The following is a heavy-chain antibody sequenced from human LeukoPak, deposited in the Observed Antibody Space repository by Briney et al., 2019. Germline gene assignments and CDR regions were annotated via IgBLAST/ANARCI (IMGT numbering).Heavy chain of an antibody. Sequence: PSETLSLTCTVSGGSISSYYWSWIRQPPGKGLEWIGYIYYSGSTNYNPSLKSRVTISVDTSKNQFSLKLSSVTAADTAVYYCARDKTLYYYDSTGVWYFDLWGRGTLVTVSS. CDR1: GGSISSYY. J-gene: IGHJ2*01. V-gene: IGHV4-59*01. CDR3: ARDKTLYYYDSTGVWYFDL. D-gene: IGHD3-22*01. CDR2: IYYSGST.